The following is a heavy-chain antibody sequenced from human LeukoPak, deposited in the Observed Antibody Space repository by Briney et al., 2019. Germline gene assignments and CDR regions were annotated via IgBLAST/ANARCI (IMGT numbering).Heavy chain of an antibody. D-gene: IGHD6-13*01. CDR1: GFTLDSYA. CDR2: VSRFGGTT. Sequence: GGSLRLSCAASGFTLDSYAMGWVRQAPGKGLEWVSAVSRFGGTTYYADSAKGRFTISRDNSNNTVYLQMNSLRVGDTALYYCVKHVGSRWSNNRFDPWGQGTLVTVS. V-gene: IGHV3-23*01. J-gene: IGHJ5*02. CDR3: VKHVGSRWSNNRFDP.